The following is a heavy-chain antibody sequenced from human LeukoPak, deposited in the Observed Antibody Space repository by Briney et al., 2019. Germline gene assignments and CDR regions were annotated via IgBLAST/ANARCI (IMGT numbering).Heavy chain of an antibody. Sequence: SETLSLTCTVSGGSINNYYWTWVRQPPGKGLEWIGYTHYGGDTNYNPSLKSRVTISVDTSKNQFSLTLTSVTAADTAVYYCARVHGDFVDGIDYWGQGTLVTVSS. V-gene: IGHV4-59*01. CDR1: GGSINNYY. D-gene: IGHD4-17*01. CDR2: THYGGDT. CDR3: ARVHGDFVDGIDY. J-gene: IGHJ4*02.